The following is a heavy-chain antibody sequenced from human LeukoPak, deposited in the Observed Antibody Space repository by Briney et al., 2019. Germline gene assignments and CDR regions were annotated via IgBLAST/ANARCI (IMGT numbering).Heavy chain of an antibody. J-gene: IGHJ6*03. CDR3: ARVASSSSVGYYYYYMDV. D-gene: IGHD6-6*01. Sequence: ASVKVSCKASGYTFTSYGISWVRQAPGQGLEWMGWISAYNGNTNYAQKLQGRVTMTTDTSTSTAYMELRSLRSDDTAVYYCARVASSSSVGYYYYYMDVWGKGTTVTVSS. V-gene: IGHV1-18*01. CDR2: ISAYNGNT. CDR1: GYTFTSYG.